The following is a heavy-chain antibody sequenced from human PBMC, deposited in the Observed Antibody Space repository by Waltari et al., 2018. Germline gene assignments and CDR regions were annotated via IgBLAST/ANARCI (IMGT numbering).Heavy chain of an antibody. D-gene: IGHD6-19*01. CDR1: GYTFTSYG. J-gene: IGHJ5*02. V-gene: IGHV1-18*01. Sequence: QVQLVQSGAEVKKPGASVKVSCKASGYTFTSYGSSWVRQAPGQGLEWMGWISAYNGNTNYAQKLQGIVTMTTDNSTRTAYMELRSLISDDTAVYYCARVEAVAGTGWFDPWGQGTLVTVSS. CDR2: ISAYNGNT. CDR3: ARVEAVAGTGWFDP.